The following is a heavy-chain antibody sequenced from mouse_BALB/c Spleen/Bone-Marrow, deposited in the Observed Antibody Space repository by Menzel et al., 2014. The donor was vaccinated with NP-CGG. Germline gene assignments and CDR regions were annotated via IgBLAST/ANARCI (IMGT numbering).Heavy chain of an antibody. CDR3: ANGDYGSGYYYAMDY. CDR2: VYPGSGST. V-gene: IGHV1-81*01. D-gene: IGHD1-1*01. J-gene: IGHJ4*01. CDR1: GYTSTDYV. Sequence: QVQLQQSGPELVKPGASVKMSCKASGYTSTDYVISWVKQRTGQGLEWIGEVYPGSGSTYYNEKFKGKATLTAAKSSNTAYMQLSSLTSEDSAVYFCANGDYGSGYYYAMDYWGQGTSVTVSS.